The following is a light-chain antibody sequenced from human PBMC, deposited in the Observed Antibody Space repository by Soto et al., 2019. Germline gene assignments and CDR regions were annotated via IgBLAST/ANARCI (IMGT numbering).Light chain of an antibody. Sequence: EIVMTQSPGTLSLSPGERPTLSCRASQSVSSSYLAWYQQKPGQAPRXXIYGASTRATGFPPRFSGSGSGTEGTLTISSLQSEDGAVYYGQQYDDWPLTFGGGTKVDIK. CDR3: QQYDDWPLT. CDR2: GAS. J-gene: IGKJ4*01. V-gene: IGKV3-15*01. CDR1: QSVSSSY.